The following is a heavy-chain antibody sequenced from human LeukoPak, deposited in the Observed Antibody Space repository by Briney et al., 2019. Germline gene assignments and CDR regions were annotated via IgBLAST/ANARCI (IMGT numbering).Heavy chain of an antibody. CDR1: GYTFDTYW. D-gene: IGHD5-12*01. J-gene: IGHJ4*02. V-gene: IGHV5-51*01. CDR2: IYPSASYI. Sequence: AGESLKISCQTSGYTFDTYWIAWVRLMPGKGLEWMGIIYPSASYIKYSPSFEGQVNISADMSTSIAYLQWSSLKASDTAIYYCVRFYGGYVGYYFDYWGQGTLATVSS. CDR3: VRFYGGYVGYYFDY.